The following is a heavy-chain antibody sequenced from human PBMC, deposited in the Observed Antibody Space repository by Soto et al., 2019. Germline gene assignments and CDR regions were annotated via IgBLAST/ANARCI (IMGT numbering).Heavy chain of an antibody. V-gene: IGHV4-59*01. Sequence: PSHAVSLTCAVSGCSISGSYWSWIRQQPGKGLEYIGYIYFRGSTNYNPSLKSRVTMSVDTSRNLFSLKVNSVTAADTAVYYCARQQLLPYYYALDVWGQGTMVTVS. CDR1: GCSISGSY. CDR2: IYFRGST. J-gene: IGHJ6*02. CDR3: ARQQLLPYYYALDV. D-gene: IGHD6-13*01.